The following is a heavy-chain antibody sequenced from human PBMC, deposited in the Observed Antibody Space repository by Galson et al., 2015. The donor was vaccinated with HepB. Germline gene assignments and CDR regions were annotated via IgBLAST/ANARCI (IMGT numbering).Heavy chain of an antibody. CDR3: TTDNLLKQLGVDY. D-gene: IGHD6-13*01. V-gene: IGHV3-15*01. CDR2: IKSKTDGGTT. Sequence: SLRLSCAASGFSFSDAWMSWVRQAPGKGLEWVGRIKSKTDGGTTDYAAPVKGRFTISRDDSKNTLYLQMNSLKTEDTAVYYCTTDNLLKQLGVDYWGQGTLVTVSS. J-gene: IGHJ4*02. CDR1: GFSFSDAW.